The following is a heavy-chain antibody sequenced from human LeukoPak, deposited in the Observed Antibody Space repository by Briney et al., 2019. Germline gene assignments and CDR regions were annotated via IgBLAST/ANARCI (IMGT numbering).Heavy chain of an antibody. D-gene: IGHD3-9*01. J-gene: IGHJ3*02. Sequence: PSETLSLTCTVSGGSISSYYWSWIRQPAGKGLEWIGRIYTSGSTNYNPSLKSRVTMSVDTSKNQFSLKLSSVTAADMAVYYCARGGAGGYFDWLPPDAFDIWGQGTMVTVSS. CDR1: GGSISSYY. V-gene: IGHV4-4*07. CDR3: ARGGAGGYFDWLPPDAFDI. CDR2: IYTSGST.